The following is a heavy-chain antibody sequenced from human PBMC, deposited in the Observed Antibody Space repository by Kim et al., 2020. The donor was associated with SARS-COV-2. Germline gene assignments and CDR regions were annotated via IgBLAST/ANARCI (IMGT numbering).Heavy chain of an antibody. CDR2: I. V-gene: IGHV3-21*01. Sequence: IYYADSVKGRFTISRDNAKNSLYLQMNSLRAEDTAVYYCARDRAAGYFDYWGQGTLVTVSS. CDR3: ARDRAAGYFDY. J-gene: IGHJ4*02. D-gene: IGHD6-13*01.